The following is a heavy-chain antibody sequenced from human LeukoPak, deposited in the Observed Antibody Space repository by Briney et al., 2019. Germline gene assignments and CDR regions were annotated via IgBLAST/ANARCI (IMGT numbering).Heavy chain of an antibody. CDR1: GDSIGTYY. CDR3: ARDESKGFDY. Sequence: SETLSLTCSLSGDSIGTYYWTWIRRPAGKGLEWIGRMYISGTTYYNPSLKSRVTMSLDSTNNQFSLKVNSVTAADTAIYYCARDESKGFDYWGQGTLVTVSS. J-gene: IGHJ4*02. V-gene: IGHV4-4*07. CDR2: MYISGTT.